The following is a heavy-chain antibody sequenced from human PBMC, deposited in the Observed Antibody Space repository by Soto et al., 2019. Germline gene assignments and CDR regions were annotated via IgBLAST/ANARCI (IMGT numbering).Heavy chain of an antibody. J-gene: IGHJ4*02. CDR2: ISGSGGRT. CDR3: AKDDVSSWYVDF. Sequence: XESMQLSCAASGFTFSSYAMSWVRQAPGKGLEWVSGISGSGGRTYYADSVKGRFTISRDNSNNTLYLQMNSLRAEDTAIYYCAKDDVSSWYVDFWGQGTLVTVSS. D-gene: IGHD6-13*01. V-gene: IGHV3-23*01. CDR1: GFTFSSYA.